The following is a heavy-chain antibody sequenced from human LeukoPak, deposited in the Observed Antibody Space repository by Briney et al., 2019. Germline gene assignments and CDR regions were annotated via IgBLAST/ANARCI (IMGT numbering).Heavy chain of an antibody. Sequence: SETLSLTCTVSGGSVSSYYWSWIRQPPGKGLEWIGFIFYSGTTNYNPSLKSRVTMSVDTSKNQFSLRLNSVTPADTAVYYCARAKGDYWGQGTLVTVSS. CDR3: ARAKGDY. CDR1: GGSVSSYY. CDR2: IFYSGTT. V-gene: IGHV4-59*02. J-gene: IGHJ4*02.